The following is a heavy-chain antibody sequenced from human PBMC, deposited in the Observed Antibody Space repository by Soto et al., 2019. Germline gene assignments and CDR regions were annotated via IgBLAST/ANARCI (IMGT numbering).Heavy chain of an antibody. V-gene: IGHV4-31*03. CDR1: GGSISSGGYY. CDR3: AREYYGSGSYYNWGSDYYGMDV. J-gene: IGHJ6*02. D-gene: IGHD3-10*01. CDR2: IYYSGST. Sequence: QVQLQESGPGLVKPSQTLSLTCTVSGGSISSGGYYWSWIRQHPGKGLEWIGYIYYSGSTYYNPSLKSRVTISVDTSKNQFSLKLSSVTAADTAVYYCAREYYGSGSYYNWGSDYYGMDVWGQGTTVTVSS.